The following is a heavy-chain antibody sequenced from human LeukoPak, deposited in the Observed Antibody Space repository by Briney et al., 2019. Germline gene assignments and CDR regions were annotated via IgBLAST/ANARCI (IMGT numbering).Heavy chain of an antibody. V-gene: IGHV3-11*06. D-gene: IGHD3-16*02. CDR1: GFTFSDYY. J-gene: IGHJ4*02. CDR3: AKDGGRYRFDY. Sequence: GGSLRLSCAASGFTFSDYYMSWIRQAPGKGLEWVSSISSSSSYIYYADSVKGRFTISRDNAKNSLYLQMNSLRPDDTAVYYCAKDGGRYRFDYWGQGTMVTVSS. CDR2: ISSSSSYI.